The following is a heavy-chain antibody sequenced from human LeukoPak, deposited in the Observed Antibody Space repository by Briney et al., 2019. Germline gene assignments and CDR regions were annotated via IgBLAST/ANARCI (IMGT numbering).Heavy chain of an antibody. CDR3: AARQLGHFDY. V-gene: IGHV4-59*08. CDR1: GGSISSYY. J-gene: IGHJ4*02. CDR2: IYYSGST. Sequence: PSETLSLTCTVSGGSISSYYWSWIRQPPGKGLEWIGYIYYSGSTNYNPSLKSRVTISVDTSKNQFSLKLSSVAAADTAVYYCAARQLGHFDYWGQGTLVTVSS. D-gene: IGHD6-13*01.